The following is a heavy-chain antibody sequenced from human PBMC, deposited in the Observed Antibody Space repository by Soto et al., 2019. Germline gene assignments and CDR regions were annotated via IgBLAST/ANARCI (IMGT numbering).Heavy chain of an antibody. V-gene: IGHV3-73*01. Sequence: EVQLVESGGGLVQPGGSLKLSCAASGFTFSGSAMHWVRQASGKGLEWVGRIRSKANSYATAYAASVKGRFTISRDDSKNTAYLQMNSLKTEDTAVYYCTRSEDSSGWYPVRKYYFDYWGQGTLVTVSS. CDR2: IRSKANSYAT. J-gene: IGHJ4*02. CDR3: TRSEDSSGWYPVRKYYFDY. CDR1: GFTFSGSA. D-gene: IGHD6-19*01.